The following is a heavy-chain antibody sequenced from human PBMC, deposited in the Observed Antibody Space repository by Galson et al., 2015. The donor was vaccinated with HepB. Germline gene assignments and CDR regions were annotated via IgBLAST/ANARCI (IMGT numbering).Heavy chain of an antibody. J-gene: IGHJ4*02. Sequence: SLRLSCAASGFTFSSYWMHWVRQAPGKGLVWVSRINSDGSSTSYADSVKGRFTISRDNAKNTLYLQMNSLRAEDTAVYYCAREGLTAMVPLGYWGQGTLVTVSS. CDR1: GFTFSSYW. CDR2: INSDGSST. D-gene: IGHD5-18*01. V-gene: IGHV3-74*01. CDR3: AREGLTAMVPLGY.